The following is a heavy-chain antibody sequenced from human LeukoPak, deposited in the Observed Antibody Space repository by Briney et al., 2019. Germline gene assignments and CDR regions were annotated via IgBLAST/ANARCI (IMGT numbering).Heavy chain of an antibody. CDR2: MNPNSGNT. Sequence: GASVKVSCKASGYTFTSYDINWVRQATGQGLEWMGWMNPNSGNTGYAQKFQGRVTITRNTSISTAYMELSRLRSDDTAVYYCAREPIDYYGSGGPFDYWGQGTLVTVSS. V-gene: IGHV1-8*03. D-gene: IGHD3-10*01. CDR3: AREPIDYYGSGGPFDY. J-gene: IGHJ4*02. CDR1: GYTFTSYD.